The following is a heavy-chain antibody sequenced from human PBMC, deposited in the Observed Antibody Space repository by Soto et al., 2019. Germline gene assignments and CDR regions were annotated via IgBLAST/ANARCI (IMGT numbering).Heavy chain of an antibody. CDR2: MNPNSGET. J-gene: IGHJ5*02. D-gene: IGHD2-15*01. CDR1: GYTFTDYD. CDR3: ARVAVAARPRWYNWFDP. V-gene: IGHV1-8*01. Sequence: ASVKVSCKXSGYTFTDYDINWVRQATGQGLEWIGWMNPNSGETGYAQKFQGRVTMTRSASLSTAYLELSSLRSEDTAVYYCARVAVAARPRWYNWFDPRGQGTLVTVSS.